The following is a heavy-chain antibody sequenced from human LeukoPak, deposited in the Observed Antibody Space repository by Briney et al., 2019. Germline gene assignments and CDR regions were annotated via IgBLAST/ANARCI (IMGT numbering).Heavy chain of an antibody. CDR3: ARITGMSAAGDH. J-gene: IGHJ4*02. CDR2: IKHDGSEK. V-gene: IGHV3-7*04. Sequence: PGVSLRLSCAASGFTFSSYWMSWVPQAPGKGREWVANIKHDGSEKFYVDSVKGRFTISRDNGKNSLYLQMNSVRDEDTAVYYCARITGMSAAGDHWGQGTLVTVSS. CDR1: GFTFSSYW. D-gene: IGHD6-25*01.